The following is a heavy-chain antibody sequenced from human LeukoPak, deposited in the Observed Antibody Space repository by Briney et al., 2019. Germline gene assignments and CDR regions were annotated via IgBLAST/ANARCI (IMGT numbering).Heavy chain of an antibody. CDR2: ISGSGGST. J-gene: IGHJ6*02. V-gene: IGHV3-23*01. CDR3: AKVLQSMSYNIVATMRPPYYYYYGMDV. CDR1: GFTFSSYA. D-gene: IGHD5-12*01. Sequence: GGSLRLSCAASGFTFSSYAMSWVRQAPGKGLEWVSAISGSGGSTYYADSVKGRFTISRDNSKNTLYLQMNSLRAEDTAVYYCAKVLQSMSYNIVATMRPPYYYYYGMDVWGQGTTVTVSS.